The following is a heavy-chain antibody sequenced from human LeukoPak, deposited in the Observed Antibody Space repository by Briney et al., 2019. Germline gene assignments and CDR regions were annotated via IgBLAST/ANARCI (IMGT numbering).Heavy chain of an antibody. V-gene: IGHV4-4*02. CDR1: GFTFSSYEM. D-gene: IGHD3-10*01. CDR2: IYHSGST. CDR3: ARDSVITMVRGVTSGPNWFDP. J-gene: IGHJ5*02. Sequence: GSLRLSCAASGFTFSSYEMIWVRQPPGKGLEWIGEIYHSGSTNYNPSLKSRVTISVDESKNQFSLKLSSVTAADTAVYYCARDSVITMVRGVTSGPNWFDPWGQGTLVTVSS.